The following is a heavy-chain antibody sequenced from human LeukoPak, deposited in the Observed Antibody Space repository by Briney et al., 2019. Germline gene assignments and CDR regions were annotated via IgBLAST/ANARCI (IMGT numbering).Heavy chain of an antibody. CDR2: INPNTGDT. D-gene: IGHD5-24*01. J-gene: IGHJ4*02. CDR3: ARALEIGDS. Sequence: ASVKVSCKASGYTFTSYGISWVRQVPGQGLEWMGWINPNTGDTLHAQEFQGRVTMARDTSTTTAYMELSSLRSDDTAMYFCARALEIGDSWGQGTLVIVSS. V-gene: IGHV1-18*01. CDR1: GYTFTSYG.